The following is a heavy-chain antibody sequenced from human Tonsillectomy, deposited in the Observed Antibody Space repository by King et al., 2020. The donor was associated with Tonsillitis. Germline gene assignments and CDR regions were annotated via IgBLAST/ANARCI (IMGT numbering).Heavy chain of an antibody. Sequence: VQLVESGGGLVKPGGSLRLSCAASGFTFSSFSMNWVRQAPGRGLEGVSSIGIGSSYIYYADSVKGRFTISRDNAKNSLYLQMNSLRAEETAVYYCARGGDYYDMGYWGQGTLVTVSS. CDR2: IGIGSSYI. D-gene: IGHD3-22*01. CDR3: ARGGDYYDMGY. CDR1: GFTFSSFS. J-gene: IGHJ4*02. V-gene: IGHV3-21*01.